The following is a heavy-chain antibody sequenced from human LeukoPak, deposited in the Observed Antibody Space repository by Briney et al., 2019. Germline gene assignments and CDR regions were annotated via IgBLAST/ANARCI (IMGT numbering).Heavy chain of an antibody. CDR2: ISGSGGST. V-gene: IGHV3-23*01. J-gene: IGHJ4*02. CDR3: VATRRRANDY. Sequence: VRQAPGKGXEWVSAISGSGGSTYYADSVKGRFTISRDNSKNTLYLQMNSLRAEDTAVYYTVATRRRANDYWGQGTLVTVSS. D-gene: IGHD5-12*01.